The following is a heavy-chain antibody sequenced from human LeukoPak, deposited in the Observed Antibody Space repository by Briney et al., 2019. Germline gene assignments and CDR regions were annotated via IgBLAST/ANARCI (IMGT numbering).Heavy chain of an antibody. V-gene: IGHV3-64*01. CDR1: GFTFSSYA. Sequence: GGSLRLSCAASGFTFSSYAMHWVRQAPGKGLEYVSAISSNGGSTYYANSVKGRFTISRDNSKNTLYLQMGSLRAEDMAVYYCARLAVAGTEFDYWGQGTLVTVSS. CDR3: ARLAVAGTEFDY. CDR2: ISSNGGST. J-gene: IGHJ4*02. D-gene: IGHD6-19*01.